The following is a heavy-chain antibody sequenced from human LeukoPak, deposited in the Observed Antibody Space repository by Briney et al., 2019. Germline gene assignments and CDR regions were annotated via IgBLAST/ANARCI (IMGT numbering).Heavy chain of an antibody. CDR1: GFTVSSNY. V-gene: IGHV3-66*01. Sequence: PGGSLRLSCAASGFTVSSNYMSWVRQAPGKGLEWVSVIYSGGSTYYADSVKGRFTISRDNSKNTLYLQMNSLRAEDTAVYYCARSYCGGDCYSFQFDYWGQGTLVTVSS. J-gene: IGHJ4*02. CDR2: IYSGGST. D-gene: IGHD2-21*02. CDR3: ARSYCGGDCYSFQFDY.